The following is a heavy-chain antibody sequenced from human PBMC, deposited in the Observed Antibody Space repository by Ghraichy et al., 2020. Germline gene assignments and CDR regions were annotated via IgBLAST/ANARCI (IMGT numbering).Heavy chain of an antibody. V-gene: IGHV4-59*01. CDR3: ARVYRTYYDFWSGYSQFDP. J-gene: IGHJ5*02. CDR2: IYYSGST. Sequence: SETLSLTCTVSGGSISSYYWSWIRQPPGKGLEWIGYIYYSGSTNYNPSLKSRVTISVDTSKNQFSLKLSSVTAADTAVYYCARVYRTYYDFWSGYSQFDPWGQGTLVTVSS. CDR1: GGSISSYY. D-gene: IGHD3-3*01.